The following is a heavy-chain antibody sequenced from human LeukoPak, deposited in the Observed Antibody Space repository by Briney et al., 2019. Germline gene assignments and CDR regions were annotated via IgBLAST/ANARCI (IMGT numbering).Heavy chain of an antibody. Sequence: ASVKVSCKASGYTFTSYYMHWVRQAPGQGLEWMGLINPTGGSTGYAQKFQGRVTMTTDTSTTTAYMELRSLRSDDTAVYFCARDLAGSPYYFDYWGQGTLVTVSS. J-gene: IGHJ4*02. CDR1: GYTFTSYY. V-gene: IGHV1-46*01. CDR2: INPTGGST. CDR3: ARDLAGSPYYFDY. D-gene: IGHD6-13*01.